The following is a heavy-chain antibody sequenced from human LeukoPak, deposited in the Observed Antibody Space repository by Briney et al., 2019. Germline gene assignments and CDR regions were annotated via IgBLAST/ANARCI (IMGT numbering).Heavy chain of an antibody. CDR3: TRDGRRGSYGDAFDL. Sequence: PSETLSLTCAVYGGSFSGYYWSWIRQPPGKGLEWIGEINHSGSTNYNPSLKSRVTISVDTSKNQFSLKLSSVTAADTAVYYCTRDGRRGSYGDAFDLWGQGTMVTVSS. J-gene: IGHJ3*01. CDR1: GGSFSGYY. D-gene: IGHD1-26*01. V-gene: IGHV4-34*01. CDR2: INHSGST.